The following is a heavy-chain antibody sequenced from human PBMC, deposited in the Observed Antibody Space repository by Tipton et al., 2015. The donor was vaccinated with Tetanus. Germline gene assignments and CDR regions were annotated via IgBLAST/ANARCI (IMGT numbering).Heavy chain of an antibody. J-gene: IGHJ4*02. V-gene: IGHV4-59*01. CDR2: IYYNGKT. CDR1: GGSISSYY. Sequence: TLSLTCTVSGGSISSYYWSWIQQPPGKGLEWIGYIYYNGKTKYNPSLKSRVSITIDTPKNQFSLTVNSVTAADTAVYYCARDGGRELLWGQGTLVTVSS. D-gene: IGHD3-16*01. CDR3: ARDGGRELL.